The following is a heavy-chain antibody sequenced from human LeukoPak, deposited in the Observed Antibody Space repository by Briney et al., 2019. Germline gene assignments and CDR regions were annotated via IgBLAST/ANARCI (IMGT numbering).Heavy chain of an antibody. J-gene: IGHJ1*01. CDR1: GFTFSSFS. CDR2: ISSSAYI. V-gene: IGHV3-21*01. CDR3: ATPAAGPRAEYSQH. Sequence: GGSLRLSCAASGFTFSSFSMNWVRQAPGKGLEWVSSISSSAYIYSADSVKGRFTTSRDNAKNSLFLQMNSLRAEDTAVYYCATPAAGPRAEYSQHWGQGTLVTVSS. D-gene: IGHD6-13*01.